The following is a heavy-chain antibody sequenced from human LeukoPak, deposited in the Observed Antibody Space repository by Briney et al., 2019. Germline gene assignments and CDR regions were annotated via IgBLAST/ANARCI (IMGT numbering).Heavy chain of an antibody. J-gene: IGHJ4*02. CDR2: IYYSGST. D-gene: IGHD1-26*01. Sequence: SETLSLTCTVSGGSISSSSYYWGWIRQPPGKGLERIGSIYYSGSTYYNPSLKSRVTISVDTSKNQFSLKLSSVTAADTAVYYCARPGRTGLLHFSYFDYWGQGTLVTVSS. CDR1: GGSISSSSYY. CDR3: ARPGRTGLLHFSYFDY. V-gene: IGHV4-39*01.